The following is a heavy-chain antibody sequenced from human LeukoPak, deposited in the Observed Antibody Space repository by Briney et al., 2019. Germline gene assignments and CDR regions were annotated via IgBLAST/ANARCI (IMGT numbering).Heavy chain of an antibody. V-gene: IGHV4-31*03. CDR1: GGSISSGGYY. CDR3: ARGEIVVVPAAPREYYYYGMDV. D-gene: IGHD2-2*01. CDR2: IYYSGST. Sequence: SQTLSLTCTVSGGSISSGGYYWSWIRQHPGKGLEWIGYIYYSGSTYYNPSLKSRVTISVDTSKNQFSLKLSSVTAADTAVYYCARGEIVVVPAAPREYYYYGMDVWGQGTTVTVSS. J-gene: IGHJ6*02.